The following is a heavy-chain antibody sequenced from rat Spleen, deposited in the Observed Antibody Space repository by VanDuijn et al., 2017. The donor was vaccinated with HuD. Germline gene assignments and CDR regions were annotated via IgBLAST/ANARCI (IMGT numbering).Heavy chain of an antibody. Sequence: EVQLVESGGGLVQPGRSLELSCVASGFTFNNYDMAWVRQAPGKGLEWVASISKAGGNTYYPDSVRGRFTISSDNSKSTLYLQMDSLRSEDTATYYCARVGTRVSRFAYWGQGTLVTVSS. CDR1: GFTFNNYD. CDR2: ISKAGGNT. CDR3: ARVGTRVSRFAY. D-gene: IGHD1-4*01. J-gene: IGHJ3*01. V-gene: IGHV5-31*01.